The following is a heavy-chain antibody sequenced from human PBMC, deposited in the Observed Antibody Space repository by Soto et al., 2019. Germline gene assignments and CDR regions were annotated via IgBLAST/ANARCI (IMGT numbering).Heavy chain of an antibody. CDR2: INPNSGGT. CDR3: ARDGQDFWSGFHYGMDV. Sequence: ASVKVSGKASGYTFTGYYMHWVRQAPGQGLEWMGWINPNSGGTNYAQKFQGWVTMTRDTSISTAYMELSRLRSDDTAVYYCARDGQDFWSGFHYGMDVWGQGTTVTVSS. V-gene: IGHV1-2*04. J-gene: IGHJ6*02. CDR1: GYTFTGYY. D-gene: IGHD3-3*01.